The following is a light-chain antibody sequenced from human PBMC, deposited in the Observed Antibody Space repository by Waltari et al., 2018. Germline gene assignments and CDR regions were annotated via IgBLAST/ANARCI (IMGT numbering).Light chain of an antibody. V-gene: IGLV2-14*01. CDR1: NSDIGGYNY. CDR3: NSYTSSSTLV. J-gene: IGLJ3*02. CDR2: DVS. Sequence: QSALTQPASVSGSPGQSITISCTGTNSDIGGYNYVSWYQQHPGKVPKLMIYDVSKRPSGVSNRFSGSTSGNTASLTISGLQAEDEADYYCNSYTSSSTLVFGGGTKLTVL.